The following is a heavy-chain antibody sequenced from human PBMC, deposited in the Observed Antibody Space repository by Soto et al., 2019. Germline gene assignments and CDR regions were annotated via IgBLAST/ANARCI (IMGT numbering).Heavy chain of an antibody. Sequence: GGSLKLSCAASGFTFSNYLMNWVRQAPGKGLEWVSKISGSGGNKYYADSVKGRFTISRDNSKNTLYLQMNSLRAEDTAVYYCAKLRYYPNWFDPWGKGTLVIVSS. CDR3: AKLRYYPNWFDP. J-gene: IGHJ5*02. V-gene: IGHV3-23*01. CDR1: GFTFSNYL. CDR2: ISGSGGNK. D-gene: IGHD3-10*01.